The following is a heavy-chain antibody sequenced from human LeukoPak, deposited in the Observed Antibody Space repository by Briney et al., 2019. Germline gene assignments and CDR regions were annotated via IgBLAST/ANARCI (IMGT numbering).Heavy chain of an antibody. CDR1: GFTFSSHS. Sequence: GGSLRLSCAASGFTFSSHSMNWVRQAPGKGLEWVSYISSISSYIYYADSVKGRFAISRDNAKNSQYLQMNSLRAEDSAIYYCARDPRLEISGMVIDMLDYWGRGTLVTVSS. CDR2: ISSISSYI. CDR3: ARDPRLEISGMVIDMLDY. V-gene: IGHV3-21*01. J-gene: IGHJ4*02. D-gene: IGHD3-3*01.